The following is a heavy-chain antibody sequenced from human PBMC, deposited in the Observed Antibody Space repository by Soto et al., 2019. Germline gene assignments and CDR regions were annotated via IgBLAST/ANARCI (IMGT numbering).Heavy chain of an antibody. Sequence: QVQLVQSGAEVKKPGCSVKVSCKASGGTFSPYTINWVRQAPGQGLEWMGRIIPFHGVTNYAQKFQARVTITADKSTSTAYMELSGLRFEDTAMYYCTRDWEITVSTWSFGGFWGRGTLVTVSS. V-gene: IGHV1-69*08. CDR2: IIPFHGVT. J-gene: IGHJ4*02. CDR1: GGTFSPYT. D-gene: IGHD3-10*01. CDR3: TRDWEITVSTWSFGGF.